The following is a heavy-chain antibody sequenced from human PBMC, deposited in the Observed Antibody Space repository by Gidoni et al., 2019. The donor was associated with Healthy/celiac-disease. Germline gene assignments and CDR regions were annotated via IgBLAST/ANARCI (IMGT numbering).Heavy chain of an antibody. CDR2: ISYDGSNK. CDR1: GFTFSSYA. D-gene: IGHD3-9*01. CDR3: ATPIGRYYDILTGYYEFDY. J-gene: IGHJ4*02. V-gene: IGHV3-30-3*01. Sequence: QVQLVESGGGVVQPGRSLRLSCAASGFTFSSYAMHWVRQAPGKGLEWVAVISYDGSNKYYADSVKGRFTISRDNSKNTLYLQMNSLRAEDTAVYYCATPIGRYYDILTGYYEFDYWGQGTLVTVSS.